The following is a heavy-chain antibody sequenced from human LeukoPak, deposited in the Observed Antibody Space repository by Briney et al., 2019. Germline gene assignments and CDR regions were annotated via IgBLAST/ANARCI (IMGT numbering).Heavy chain of an antibody. CDR1: GGSISSYY. CDR3: EITTTVDEDY. D-gene: IGHD4-17*01. Sequence: SETLSLTCTVSGGSISSYYWSWIRQPPGKGLEWIGYIYYSGSTYYNPSLKSRVTISVDTSKNQFSLRLSSVTAADTAVYYCEITTTVDEDYWGQGTLVTVSS. J-gene: IGHJ4*02. CDR2: IYYSGST. V-gene: IGHV4-59*12.